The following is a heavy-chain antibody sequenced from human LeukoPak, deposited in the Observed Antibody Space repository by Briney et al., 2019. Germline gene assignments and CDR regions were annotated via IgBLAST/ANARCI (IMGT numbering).Heavy chain of an antibody. CDR1: GGSISSYY. CDR2: IYYSGST. Sequence: SETLSLTCTVSGGSISSYYWSWIRQPPGKGLEWIGYIYYSGSTNYNPSLKSRVTISVDTSKNQFSLKLSSVTAADTAVYYCARRYSSSWYRWFDPWGQGTLVTVSS. CDR3: ARRYSSSWYRWFDP. V-gene: IGHV4-59*12. J-gene: IGHJ5*02. D-gene: IGHD6-13*01.